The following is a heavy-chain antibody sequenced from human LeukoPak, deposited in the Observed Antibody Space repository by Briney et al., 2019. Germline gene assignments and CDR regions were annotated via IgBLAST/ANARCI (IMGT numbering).Heavy chain of an antibody. V-gene: IGHV4-59*01. CDR3: ARVRSKYSFLDAFDI. CDR1: GGSISSYY. D-gene: IGHD5-18*01. Sequence: PSETLSLTCTVSGGSISSYYWSWIRQPPGKGLEWIGYIYYSGSTNYNPSLKSRVTISVDTSKNQFSLKLSSVTAADTAVYYCARVRSKYSFLDAFDIWGQGTVVTVSS. CDR2: IYYSGST. J-gene: IGHJ3*02.